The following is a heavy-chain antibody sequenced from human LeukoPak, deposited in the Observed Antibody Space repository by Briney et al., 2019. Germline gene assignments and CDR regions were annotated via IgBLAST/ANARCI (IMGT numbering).Heavy chain of an antibody. D-gene: IGHD5-12*01. J-gene: IGHJ4*02. CDR3: ARGRDRGIVATIGYSN. CDR2: ISAYNGNT. CDR1: GYTFTSYG. Sequence: GASVKVSCKASGYTFTSYGISWVRQAPGQGLEWMGWISAYNGNTNYAQKLQGRVTMTTDTSTSTAYMELRSLRSDDTAVYYCARGRDRGIVATIGYSNWGQGTLVTVSS. V-gene: IGHV1-18*01.